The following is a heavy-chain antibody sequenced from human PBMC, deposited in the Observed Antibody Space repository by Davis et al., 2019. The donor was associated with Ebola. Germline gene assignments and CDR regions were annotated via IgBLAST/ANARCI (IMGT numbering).Heavy chain of an antibody. D-gene: IGHD2-2*02. J-gene: IGHJ4*02. Sequence: GESLKISCAASGFTFSSYWMSWVRQAPGKGLEWVANIKQDGSEKYYVDSVKGRFTISRDNAKNSLYLQMNSLRAEDTAVYYCARAPRYCSSTSCYTGDYWGQGTLVTVSS. CDR2: IKQDGSEK. V-gene: IGHV3-7*01. CDR3: ARAPRYCSSTSCYTGDY. CDR1: GFTFSSYW.